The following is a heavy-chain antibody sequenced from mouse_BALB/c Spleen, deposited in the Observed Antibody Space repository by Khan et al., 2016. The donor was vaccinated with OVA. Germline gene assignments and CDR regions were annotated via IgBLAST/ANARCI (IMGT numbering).Heavy chain of an antibody. D-gene: IGHD2-14*01. CDR2: INPRSGYT. J-gene: IGHJ4*01. CDR1: GYTFTSNT. Sequence: QVQLKQSGAELARPGASVRMSCKASGYTFTSNTMHWIQQRPGPGLEWIGYINPRSGYTTYNQNFKDQATLTADKSSSTAYMQLSSLTAEDSAVYYRARRTTGYTMDSWGQGTSVTGSS. V-gene: IGHV1-4*01. CDR3: ARRTTGYTMDS.